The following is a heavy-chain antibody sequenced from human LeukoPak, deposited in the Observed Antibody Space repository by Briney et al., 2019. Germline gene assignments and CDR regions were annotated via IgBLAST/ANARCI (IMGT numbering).Heavy chain of an antibody. CDR1: GYTFTSYD. V-gene: IGHV1-8*01. J-gene: IGHJ6*03. D-gene: IGHD6-13*01. CDR2: MNPNSGNT. Sequence: ASVKVPCKASGYTFTSYDINWVRQATGQGLEWMGWMNPNSGNTGYAQKFQGRVTMTRNTSISTAYMELSSLRSEDTAVYYCARGPYSSSWGYYYYYMDVWGKGTTVTVSS. CDR3: ARGPYSSSWGYYYYYMDV.